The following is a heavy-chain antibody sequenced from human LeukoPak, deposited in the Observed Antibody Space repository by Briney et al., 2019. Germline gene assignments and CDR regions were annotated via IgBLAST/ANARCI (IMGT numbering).Heavy chain of an antibody. CDR2: VYYSGST. V-gene: IGHV4-59*01. D-gene: IGHD3-22*01. CDR1: GDSISSYY. Sequence: SDTLSLTCTVSGDSISSYYWSWVRQPPGKGLEWMGYVYYSGSTDYNPSLKSRVTILVDTSKNQFSLKLSSATAADTAVYYCARLTSGYYPYYFDHWGQGTLVTVSS. J-gene: IGHJ4*02. CDR3: ARLTSGYYPYYFDH.